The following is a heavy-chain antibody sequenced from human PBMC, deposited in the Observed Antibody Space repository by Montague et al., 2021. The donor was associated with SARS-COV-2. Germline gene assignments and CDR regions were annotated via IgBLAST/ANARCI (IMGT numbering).Heavy chain of an antibody. CDR2: IHHSGKP. V-gene: IGHV4-34*01. D-gene: IGHD2-8*02. J-gene: IGHJ6*01. CDR3: ARGERRKVRWGPGWGSEIDTYFALDV. Sequence: SETLSLTCAVYGGSFSPYHYAWVRQSPTKGLEWIGEIHHSGKPTYKPSLRRRVAISVDTSKNQFSLNLRSVTAADAAVYYCARGERRKVRWGPGWGSEIDTYFALDVWGQGTTVTISS. CDR1: GGSFSPYH.